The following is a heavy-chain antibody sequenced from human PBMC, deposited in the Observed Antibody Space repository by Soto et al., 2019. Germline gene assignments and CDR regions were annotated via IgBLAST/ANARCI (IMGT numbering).Heavy chain of an antibody. CDR1: GFTVSSNY. CDR3: ARGDTSGYDAFDI. J-gene: IGHJ3*02. V-gene: IGHV3-66*01. Sequence: EVQLVESGGGLVQPGGSLRLSCAASGFTVSSNYMSWVRQAPGKGLEWVSVIYSGGSTYYADFVKGRFTISRDNSKNTVFLQMNSLIAEDTAVYYCARGDTSGYDAFDIWGQGTMVTVSS. CDR2: IYSGGST. D-gene: IGHD3-22*01.